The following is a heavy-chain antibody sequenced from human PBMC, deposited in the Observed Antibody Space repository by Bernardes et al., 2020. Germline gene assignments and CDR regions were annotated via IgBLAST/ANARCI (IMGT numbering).Heavy chain of an antibody. CDR2: ISGSGGST. CDR1: GFTFSSYA. Sequence: GSLRLSCAASGFTFSSYAMSWVRQAPGKGLEWVSAISGSGGSTYYADSVKGRFTISRDNSKNTLYLQMNSLRAEDTAVYYCAKVGAPDYDFWSGYSNWFDPWGQGTLVTVSS. CDR3: AKVGAPDYDFWSGYSNWFDP. V-gene: IGHV3-23*01. J-gene: IGHJ5*02. D-gene: IGHD3-3*01.